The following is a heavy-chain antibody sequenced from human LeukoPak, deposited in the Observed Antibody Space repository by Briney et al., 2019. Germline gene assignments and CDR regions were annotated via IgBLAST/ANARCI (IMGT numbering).Heavy chain of an antibody. CDR1: GYTFTGYY. CDR3: ARVGSYDFWSGYYQNNWFDP. J-gene: IGHJ5*02. Sequence: GGSVKVSCKASGYTFTGYYMHWVRQAPGQGLEWMGWINPNSGGTNYAQKFQSRVTMTRDTSISTAYMELSRLRSDDTAVYYCARVGSYDFWSGYYQNNWFDPWGQGTLVTVSS. V-gene: IGHV1-2*02. CDR2: INPNSGGT. D-gene: IGHD3-3*01.